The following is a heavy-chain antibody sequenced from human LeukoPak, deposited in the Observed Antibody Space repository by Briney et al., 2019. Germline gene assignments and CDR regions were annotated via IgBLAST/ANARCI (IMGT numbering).Heavy chain of an antibody. V-gene: IGHV7-4-1*02. Sequence: ASVKVSCKASGYTFTSYAVSWVRQAPGQGLEWMGWINTNTGNPTYAQGFTGRFVFSLDTSVSTAYLQISSLKAEDTAVYYCARFGHPIFYYYMDVCGKGTTVTVSS. CDR2: INTNTGNP. CDR3: ARFGHPIFYYYMDV. J-gene: IGHJ6*03. D-gene: IGHD3/OR15-3a*01. CDR1: GYTFTSYA.